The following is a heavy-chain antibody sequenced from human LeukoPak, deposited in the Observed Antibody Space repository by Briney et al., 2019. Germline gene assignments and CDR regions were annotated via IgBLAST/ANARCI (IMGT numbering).Heavy chain of an antibody. CDR1: GFTFSRYS. CDR3: TTDPVKTINSEDY. V-gene: IGHV3-48*01. D-gene: IGHD4-23*01. CDR2: ISSSSSTV. Sequence: GGSLRLSCAASGFTFSRYSMNWVRQAPGKGLEWVSYISSSSSTVYYADSLKGRFTISRDNAKNSLYLQMNSLKTEDTAVYYCTTDPVKTINSEDYWGQGTLVTVSS. J-gene: IGHJ4*02.